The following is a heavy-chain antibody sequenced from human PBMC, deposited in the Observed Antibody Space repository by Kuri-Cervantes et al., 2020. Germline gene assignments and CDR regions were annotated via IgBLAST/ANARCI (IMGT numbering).Heavy chain of an antibody. Sequence: GGSLKISCAASGFTFSNSPMHWVRQSPGKGLEWVAVISYDGTITDCADSVKGRFTISRDDSKNTLYLQMNSLRTEDTALYYCARDIAVGRPDYFDHWGQGTLVTVSS. V-gene: IGHV3-30-3*01. CDR2: ISYDGTIT. J-gene: IGHJ4*02. CDR3: ARDIAVGRPDYFDH. D-gene: IGHD6-19*01. CDR1: GFTFSNSP.